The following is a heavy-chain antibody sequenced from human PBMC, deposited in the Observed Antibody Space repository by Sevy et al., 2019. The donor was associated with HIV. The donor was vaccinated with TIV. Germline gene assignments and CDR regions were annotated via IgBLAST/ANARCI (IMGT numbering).Heavy chain of an antibody. CDR2: ISAYNGNT. V-gene: IGHV1-18*01. CDR3: AATTLRYFDWLSPAYGMDV. Sequence: ASVKVSCKASGYTFTSYGISWVRQAPGQGLEWMGWISAYNGNTNYAQKLQGRVTMTTDTSTSTAYMELRSLRSDDTAVYYCAATTLRYFDWLSPAYGMDVWGQGTTVTVSS. J-gene: IGHJ6*02. CDR1: GYTFTSYG. D-gene: IGHD3-9*01.